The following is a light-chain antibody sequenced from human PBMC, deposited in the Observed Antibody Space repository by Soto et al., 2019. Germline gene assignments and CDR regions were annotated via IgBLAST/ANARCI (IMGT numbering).Light chain of an antibody. V-gene: IGKV1-33*01. CDR2: GGS. CDR1: QAIRNY. Sequence: DIQMTQSPSSMSASVGDRVTITCQASQAIRNYLNWYQQRPGTAPKLLIYGGSTLETGVPSRFSGRGSAADFTLTIRSLQPEDIATYYCQQYDTLPPTFGGGTRVEI. CDR3: QQYDTLPPT. J-gene: IGKJ4*01.